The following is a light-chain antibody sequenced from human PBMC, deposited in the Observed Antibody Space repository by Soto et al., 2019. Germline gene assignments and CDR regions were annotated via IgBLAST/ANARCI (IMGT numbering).Light chain of an antibody. V-gene: IGKV1-33*01. CDR3: QQYDNPSLT. CDR2: DAS. CDR1: QDISNY. Sequence: DIQMTQSPSSLSASVGDRVTITCQASQDISNYLNWYQQKPGKAPKLLIYDASNLETGVPSRFSGNGSGTDFTFTISSQQPEDIATYYWQQYDNPSLTFGGGTKVEIK. J-gene: IGKJ4*01.